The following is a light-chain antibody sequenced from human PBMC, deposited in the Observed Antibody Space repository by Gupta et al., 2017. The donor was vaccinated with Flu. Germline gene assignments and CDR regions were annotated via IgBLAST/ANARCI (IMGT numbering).Light chain of an antibody. J-gene: IGLJ3*02. Sequence: SALTQPASVSGSPGQSITISCTGTSSDVGGYNYVSCYHQPPGKAPKLMIYEVSSRPSGVASRFSGSKAGNTASLTISGQEGEEEDDYYYSSDTSSNNRVFGGGTKLTVL. CDR1: SSDVGGYNY. CDR3: SSDTSSNNRV. V-gene: IGLV2-14*01. CDR2: EVS.